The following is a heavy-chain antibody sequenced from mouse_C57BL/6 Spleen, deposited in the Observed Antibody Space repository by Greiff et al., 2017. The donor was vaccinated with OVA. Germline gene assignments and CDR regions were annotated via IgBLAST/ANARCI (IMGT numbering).Heavy chain of an antibody. CDR2: IHPNSGST. Sequence: QVQLQQPGAELVKPGASVKLSCKASGYTFPSYWMHWVKQRPGQGLEWIGMIHPNSGSTNYNEKFKSKATLTVDKSSSTAYMQLSSLTSEDSAVYYCARSEFITTVVEDWFAYWGQGTLVTVSA. D-gene: IGHD1-1*01. CDR3: ARSEFITTVVEDWFAY. J-gene: IGHJ3*01. CDR1: GYTFPSYW. V-gene: IGHV1-64*01.